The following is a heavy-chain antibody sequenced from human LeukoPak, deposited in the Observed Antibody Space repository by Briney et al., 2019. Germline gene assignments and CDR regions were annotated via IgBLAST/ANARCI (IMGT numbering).Heavy chain of an antibody. CDR2: IRSKANGYTT. J-gene: IGHJ3*02. V-gene: IGHV3-73*01. CDR3: TRLGGGDAFDI. CDR1: GFSFSGSA. Sequence: GGSLRLSCAASGFSFSGSALHWVRQAPGKGLEWVGRIRSKANGYTTAYGVSMKGRFTISRDDSKRTAYVQMNSLKIEDTAVYYCTRLGGGDAFDIWGPGTMVTVSS.